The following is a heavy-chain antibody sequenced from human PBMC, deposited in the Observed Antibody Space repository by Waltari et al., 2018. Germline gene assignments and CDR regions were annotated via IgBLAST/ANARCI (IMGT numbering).Heavy chain of an antibody. D-gene: IGHD1-7*01. V-gene: IGHV3-74*01. CDR2: IKSEGSST. J-gene: IGHJ3*02. CDR3: AELSSSVFDI. CDR1: GFTSSSYW. Sequence: EVQLVESGGGLVHPGGSLSLACAASGFTSSSYWMHWVRQAPGKGLAWVSRIKSEGSSTSYADSVMGRFTISRDNAKNTLYLQMNSLSVDDTAVYYCAELSSSVFDIWGQGTMVTVSS.